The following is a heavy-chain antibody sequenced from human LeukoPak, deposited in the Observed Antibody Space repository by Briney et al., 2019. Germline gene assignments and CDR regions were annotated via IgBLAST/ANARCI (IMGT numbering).Heavy chain of an antibody. Sequence: GALTLSCKGSGYSFTSYWIGWVRQMPGKGLEWMGLIYPYKSNTRYSPSFRGQVTISADKSISTAYLQWSSLKASDTAMYYCARHGYDTLTGYYTGIGYWGQGTLVTVSS. D-gene: IGHD3-9*01. J-gene: IGHJ4*02. CDR3: ARHGYDTLTGYYTGIGY. CDR1: GYSFTSYW. CDR2: IYPYKSNT. V-gene: IGHV5-51*01.